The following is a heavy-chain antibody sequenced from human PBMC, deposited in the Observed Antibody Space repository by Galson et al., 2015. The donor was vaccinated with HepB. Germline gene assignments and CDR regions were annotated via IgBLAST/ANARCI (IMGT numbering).Heavy chain of an antibody. CDR2: MYYSGST. CDR3: AREGDYGSGNYFDY. Sequence: LTCTVSGGSINSGGQYWSWIRQHPGKGLEWVGYMYYSGSTYYNPSLKSRITISRDTSKNQFSLKLTSVTAADPALYYCAREGDYGSGNYFDYWGQGTLVTVSS. D-gene: IGHD3-10*01. J-gene: IGHJ4*02. V-gene: IGHV4-31*03. CDR1: GGSINSGGQY.